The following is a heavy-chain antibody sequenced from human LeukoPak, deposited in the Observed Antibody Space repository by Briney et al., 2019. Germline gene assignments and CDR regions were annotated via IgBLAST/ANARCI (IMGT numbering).Heavy chain of an antibody. CDR3: AREAFLYYYYYMDV. CDR2: IYTSGST. CDR1: GGSISSYY. V-gene: IGHV4-4*07. Sequence: SETLSLTCTVSGGSISSYYWSWIRQPAGKGPEWIGRIYTSGSTNYNPSLKSRVTMSVDTSKNQFSLKLSSVTAADTAVYYCAREAFLYYYYYMDVWGKGTTVTVSS. J-gene: IGHJ6*03.